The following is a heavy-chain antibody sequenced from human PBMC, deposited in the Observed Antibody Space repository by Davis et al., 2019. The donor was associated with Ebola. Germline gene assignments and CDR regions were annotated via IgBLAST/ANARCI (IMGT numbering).Heavy chain of an antibody. J-gene: IGHJ3*02. D-gene: IGHD3-22*01. Sequence: SVKVSCKASGGTISKYGISWVRQAPGQGLEWMGGIIPMLGKGKSAQKFQGRVTMTADESTSTAYMELSSLRSEDTAVYYCARTYYDSSGNDAFDIWGQGTMVTVSS. CDR3: ARTYYDSSGNDAFDI. CDR1: GGTISKYG. V-gene: IGHV1-69*10. CDR2: IIPMLGKG.